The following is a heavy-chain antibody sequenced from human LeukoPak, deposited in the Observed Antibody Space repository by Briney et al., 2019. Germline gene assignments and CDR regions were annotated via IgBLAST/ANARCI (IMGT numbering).Heavy chain of an antibody. Sequence: ASVKVSCKASGYDITSQYIHWVRQAPGQGLEWMGIINPSVVSTKYAQKFQGRVTMTRDTSTNTVYMELSSLKSEDTGVYCCARNFLYWGQGTLVTVSS. J-gene: IGHJ4*02. CDR1: GYDITSQY. D-gene: IGHD2/OR15-2a*01. CDR2: INPSVVST. CDR3: ARNFLY. V-gene: IGHV1-46*01.